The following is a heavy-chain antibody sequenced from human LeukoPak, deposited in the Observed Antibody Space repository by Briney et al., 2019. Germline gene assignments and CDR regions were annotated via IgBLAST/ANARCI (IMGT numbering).Heavy chain of an antibody. V-gene: IGHV4-59*01. CDR2: IHYTGKN. CDR3: AKWHERLLAFDS. Sequence: SETLSLTCSVSGDSITNYYWNWVRQPPGKGLEWIGYIHYTGKNYYNPSLKSRITMSVDTSKSQFSLKLSSVTTVDTAVYYCAKWHERLLAFDSWGQGALVTVSS. CDR1: GDSITNYY. J-gene: IGHJ4*02. D-gene: IGHD1-1*01.